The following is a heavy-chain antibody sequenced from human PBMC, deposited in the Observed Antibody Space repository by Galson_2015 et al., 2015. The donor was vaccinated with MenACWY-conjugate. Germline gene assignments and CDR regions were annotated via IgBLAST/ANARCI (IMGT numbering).Heavy chain of an antibody. D-gene: IGHD4-17*01. CDR3: ARGLITVTTSSINWFDP. CDR2: ISAYNGNT. CDR1: GYTFTSYG. V-gene: IGHV1-18*01. Sequence: SVKVSCKASGYTFTSYGISWVRQAPGQGLEWMGWISAYNGNTNYAQKLQGRVTMTTDTSTSTAYMELRSLRSDDTAVYYCARGLITVTTSSINWFDPWGQGTLVTVSS. J-gene: IGHJ5*02.